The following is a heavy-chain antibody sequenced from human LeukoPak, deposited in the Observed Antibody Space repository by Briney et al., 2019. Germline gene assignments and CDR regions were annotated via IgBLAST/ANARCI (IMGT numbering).Heavy chain of an antibody. Sequence: GGSLRLSCAASGFTFSSYSMTWVRQAPGKGLEWVSYISSSSTIYYADSVKGRFTISRDNAKNSLYLQMNSLRDEDTAVYYCARDDLITYAFDIWGQGTMVTVSS. CDR1: GFTFSSYS. CDR2: ISSSSTI. V-gene: IGHV3-48*02. CDR3: ARDDLITYAFDI. D-gene: IGHD3-22*01. J-gene: IGHJ3*02.